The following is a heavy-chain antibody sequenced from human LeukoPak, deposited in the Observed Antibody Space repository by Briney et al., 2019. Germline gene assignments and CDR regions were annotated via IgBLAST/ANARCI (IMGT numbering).Heavy chain of an antibody. CDR1: GFTFSDYY. J-gene: IGHJ4*02. V-gene: IGHV3-11*01. CDR2: ISSSGSTI. D-gene: IGHD6-13*01. Sequence: GGSLRLSCAASGFTFSDYYMSWIRQAPGKGLEWVSYISSSGSTIYYADSVKGRFTISRDNAKNSLYLQMSSLRAEDTAVYYGARGGYSGYSSSWYYFDYWGQGTLVTVSS. CDR3: ARGGYSGYSSSWYYFDY.